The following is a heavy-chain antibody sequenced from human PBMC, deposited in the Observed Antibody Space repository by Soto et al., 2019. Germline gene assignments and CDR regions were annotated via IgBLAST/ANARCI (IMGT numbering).Heavy chain of an antibody. CDR2: VYYTGTT. CDR3: ATHTSGSRNGPQT. Sequence: PSETLSLTCTVSGGSIKNTGANWGWVRQPPGKGLEWIGSVYYTGTTYYNPSLQSRVTISIDTSKNQYSLSVNSVAAADTAVYYCATHTSGSRNGPQTWGQGTLVTVSS. D-gene: IGHD1-26*01. V-gene: IGHV4-39*01. CDR1: GGSIKNTGAN. J-gene: IGHJ5*02.